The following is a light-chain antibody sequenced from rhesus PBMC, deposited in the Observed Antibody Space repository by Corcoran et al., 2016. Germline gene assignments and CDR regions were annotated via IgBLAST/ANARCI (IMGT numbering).Light chain of an antibody. J-gene: IGKJ1*01. Sequence: DIQMTQSPSSLSASVGDTVTITCRASQSISSWLDWYQQKPGKAPKLLIYTASSLQSGVPSRFSGRGAGTDFTLTISGLQPEDLATYYCLHYGSSPRTFGQGTKVEI. V-gene: IGKV1-22*01. CDR3: LHYGSSPRT. CDR1: QSISSW. CDR2: TAS.